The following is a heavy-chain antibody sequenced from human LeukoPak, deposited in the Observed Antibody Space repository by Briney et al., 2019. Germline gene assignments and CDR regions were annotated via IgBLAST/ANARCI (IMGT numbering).Heavy chain of an antibody. D-gene: IGHD4-17*01. V-gene: IGHV3-30*02. CDR2: IRYDGSNK. CDR3: AKVGMVTTTPGYFDY. J-gene: IGHJ4*02. Sequence: GGSLRLSCAASGFTFSSYGMHWVRQAPGKGLEWVSFIRYDGSNKHYADSVKGRFTISRDNSKNTLYLQMNSLRAEATAVYYCAKVGMVTTTPGYFDYWGQGTLVSVSS. CDR1: GFTFSSYG.